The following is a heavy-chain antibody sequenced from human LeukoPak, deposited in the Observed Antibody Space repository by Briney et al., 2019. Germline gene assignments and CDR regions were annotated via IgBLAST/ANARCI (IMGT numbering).Heavy chain of an antibody. Sequence: GASVKVSCKVSGYTLTELSMHWVRQAPGKGLEWMGGFDPEDGETIYAQKFQGRVTMTEDTSTDTAYMELSSLRSEDTAVYYCATGAGTDDAFDIWGQGTMVTVSS. D-gene: IGHD6-19*01. CDR3: ATGAGTDDAFDI. J-gene: IGHJ3*02. CDR2: FDPEDGET. V-gene: IGHV1-24*01. CDR1: GYTLTELS.